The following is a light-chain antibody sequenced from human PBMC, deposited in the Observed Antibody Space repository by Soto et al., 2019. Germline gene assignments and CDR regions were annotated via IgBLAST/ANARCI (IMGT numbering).Light chain of an antibody. CDR3: QQYMSYPWT. Sequence: IQMTQSPSSLSASVGDRVTITCRASQSISSYLNWYQQKPGKAPKLLIYAASSLQSGVPSRFSGSGSGTDFTLTISSLQPEDFATYYCQQYMSYPWTFGQGTKVDIK. J-gene: IGKJ1*01. CDR1: QSISSY. CDR2: AAS. V-gene: IGKV1-39*01.